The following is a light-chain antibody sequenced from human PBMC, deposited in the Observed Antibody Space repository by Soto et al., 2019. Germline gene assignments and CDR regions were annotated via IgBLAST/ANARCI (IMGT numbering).Light chain of an antibody. CDR3: QQLESYLP. V-gene: IGKV1-9*01. J-gene: IGKJ5*01. Sequence: IQLTQYPSSLSASVGDRVPITCRTSQGIATYFAWYQKKPGRAPKPLINAASILQNRVQSRFSGRGSVTDFTLTISSLQPEDTATYYYQQLESYLPFGQGTRLDIK. CDR1: QGIATY. CDR2: AAS.